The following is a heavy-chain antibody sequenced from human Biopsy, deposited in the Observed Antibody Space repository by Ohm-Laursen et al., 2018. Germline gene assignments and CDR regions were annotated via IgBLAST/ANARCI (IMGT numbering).Heavy chain of an antibody. CDR1: GYTFTNYG. V-gene: IGHV1-69*04. CDR2: IVPILGHL. Sequence: ASVKVSCKASGYTFTNYGITWVRQAPGQGLEWVGRIVPILGHLNYAQRFQGRVSITADKSTTYVYMELSRLTSGDTAVYYCAADADGYYTEFDYWGPGTLVTVSS. CDR3: AADADGYYTEFDY. D-gene: IGHD3-3*01. J-gene: IGHJ4*02.